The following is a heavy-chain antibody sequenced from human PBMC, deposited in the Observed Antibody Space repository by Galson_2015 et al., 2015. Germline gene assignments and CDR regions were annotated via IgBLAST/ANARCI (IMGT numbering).Heavy chain of an antibody. CDR2: INPNSGGI. D-gene: IGHD1-26*01. CDR3: ASSLVGATPDY. CDR1: GYTFTGYY. V-gene: IGHV1-2*06. Sequence: QSGAEVKKPGESLKTSCKASGYTFTGYYMHWVRQAPGQGLEWMGRINPNSGGINYAQKFQGRVTMTRDTSIGTAYMELSRLRSDDTAVYYCASSLVGATPDYWGQGTLVTVSS. J-gene: IGHJ4*02.